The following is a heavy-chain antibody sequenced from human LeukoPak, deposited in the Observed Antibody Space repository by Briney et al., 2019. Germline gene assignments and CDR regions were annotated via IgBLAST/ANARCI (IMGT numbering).Heavy chain of an antibody. CDR3: AKGGGDGYAPSFAY. V-gene: IGHV3-30*18. CDR1: GFTFSSYA. CDR2: ISYEGSNK. D-gene: IGHD5-24*01. Sequence: GGSLRLSCAASGFTFSSYAMNWVRQAPGKGLEWAAVISYEGSNKYYADSVKGRFTISRDNSKNTLYLQMNSLRAEDTAVFYCAKGGGDGYAPSFAYWGQGTLVTVSS. J-gene: IGHJ4*02.